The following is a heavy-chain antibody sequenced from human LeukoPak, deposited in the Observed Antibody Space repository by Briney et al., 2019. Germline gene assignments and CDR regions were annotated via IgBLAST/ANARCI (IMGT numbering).Heavy chain of an antibody. J-gene: IGHJ6*03. V-gene: IGHV3-23*01. D-gene: IGHD4-11*01. CDR2: ISGSGGST. CDR1: GFTFSSYA. Sequence: TGGSLRLSCAASGFTFSSYAMSWVRQAPGKGLEWVSAISGSGGSTYYADSVKGRFTISRDNSKNTLYLQMNSLRAEDTAVYYCAKSGSNSDYYFYYMDVWGKGTTVTVSS. CDR3: AKSGSNSDYYFYYMDV.